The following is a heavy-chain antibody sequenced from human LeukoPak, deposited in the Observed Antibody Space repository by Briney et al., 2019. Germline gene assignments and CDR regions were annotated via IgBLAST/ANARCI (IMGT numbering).Heavy chain of an antibody. V-gene: IGHV3-23*01. D-gene: IGHD2-2*02. J-gene: IGHJ4*02. CDR1: GFTFSKAW. CDR3: AKPRGLSTSCYMD. Sequence: GGSLRLSCAASGFTFSKAWMSWVRQAPGKGLEWVSAISGSGGSTYYADSVKGRFTISRDNSKNTLYLQMNSLRAEDTAVYYCAKPRGLSTSCYMDWGQGTLVTVSS. CDR2: ISGSGGST.